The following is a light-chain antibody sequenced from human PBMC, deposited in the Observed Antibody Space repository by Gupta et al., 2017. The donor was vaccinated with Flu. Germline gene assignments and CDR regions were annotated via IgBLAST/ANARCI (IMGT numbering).Light chain of an antibody. Sequence: TARITCGGHNIGTESEHWDQQQPGQGPAVVVLDDSDRPSHIPERFSGSKSGNAATLTISRVEVGDEADYYCLVFDYTSDLPRYVFGTGTKVTVL. CDR3: LVFDYTSDLPRYV. V-gene: IGLV3-21*02. J-gene: IGLJ1*01. CDR1: NIGTES. CDR2: DDS.